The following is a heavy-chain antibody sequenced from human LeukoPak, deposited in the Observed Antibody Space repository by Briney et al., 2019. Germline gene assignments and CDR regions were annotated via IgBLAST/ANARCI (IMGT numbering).Heavy chain of an antibody. CDR3: AKVQPLSLGDAFDI. D-gene: IGHD2-15*01. CDR1: GFTFSSYA. Sequence: PGGSLRLSCAASGFTFSSYAIHWVRQAPGKGLEWVAVISYDGSNKYYADSVKGRFTISRDNSKNTLYLQMNSLRAEDTAVYYCAKVQPLSLGDAFDIWGQGTMVTVSS. J-gene: IGHJ3*02. V-gene: IGHV3-30-3*01. CDR2: ISYDGSNK.